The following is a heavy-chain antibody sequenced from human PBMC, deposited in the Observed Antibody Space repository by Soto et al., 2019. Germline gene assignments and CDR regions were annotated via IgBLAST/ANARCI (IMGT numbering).Heavy chain of an antibody. Sequence: SETLSLTCTVSGCSISSYYWSWIRQPPGKGLEWIGYIYYSGSTNYNPSLKSRVTISVDTSKNQFSLKLSSVTAADTAVYYCARQNTYYDIMTGSTPPFLDYWGQGTLVTVSS. J-gene: IGHJ4*02. CDR1: GCSISSYY. CDR3: ARQNTYYDIMTGSTPPFLDY. V-gene: IGHV4-59*08. D-gene: IGHD3-9*01. CDR2: IYYSGST.